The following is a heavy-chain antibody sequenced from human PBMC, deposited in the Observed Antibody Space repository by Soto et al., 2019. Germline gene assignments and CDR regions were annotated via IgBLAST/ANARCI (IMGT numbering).Heavy chain of an antibody. CDR3: ARDVSPGSSGLYLDAFDI. D-gene: IGHD6-25*01. Sequence: EVQLEESGGDLVQPGGSLRLSCAASGFTLSAYWMTWVRQAPGKGLEWVANINRDGSKKSYLDSVRGRFTISRDNVENSLYLEMVSMRAEDTALFYCARDVSPGSSGLYLDAFDIWGQGTRVTVSS. V-gene: IGHV3-7*05. CDR2: INRDGSKK. CDR1: GFTLSAYW. J-gene: IGHJ3*02.